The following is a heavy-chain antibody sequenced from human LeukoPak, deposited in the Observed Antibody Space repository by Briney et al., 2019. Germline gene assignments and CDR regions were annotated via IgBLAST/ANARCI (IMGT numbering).Heavy chain of an antibody. CDR2: IYYSGST. CDR1: GGSISSSSYY. J-gene: IGHJ3*02. CDR3: ARQNRGYSYGLHAFDI. D-gene: IGHD5-18*01. Sequence: SETLSLTCTVSGGSISSSSYYWGWIRQPPGKGLEWIGSIYYSGSTYYNPSLKSRVTISVDTSKNQFSLKLSSVTAADTAVYYCARQNRGYSYGLHAFDIWGQGTMVTVSS. V-gene: IGHV4-39*01.